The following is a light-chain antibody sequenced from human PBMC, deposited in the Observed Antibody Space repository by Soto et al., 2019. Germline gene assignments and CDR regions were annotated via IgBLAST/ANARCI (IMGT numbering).Light chain of an antibody. CDR2: AAS. J-gene: IGKJ5*01. Sequence: EIALTQSPGTLSLSPGERATLSCRASQSVSRSYLAWYQQKPGQAPRLLIYAASSRATGIPDRFSGSGSGTDFTLTISRLEPADFAVYYCHQYGSSPFITFGQGTRLEIK. V-gene: IGKV3-20*01. CDR3: HQYGSSPFIT. CDR1: QSVSRSY.